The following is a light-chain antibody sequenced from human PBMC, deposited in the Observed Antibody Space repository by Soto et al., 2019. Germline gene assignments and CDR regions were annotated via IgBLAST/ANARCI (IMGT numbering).Light chain of an antibody. J-gene: IGKJ2*01. CDR3: MQALLAPYT. V-gene: IGKV2-28*01. CDR1: QSLLHSDGYNY. Sequence: DIVMTQSPLSLPVTPGEPASISCRSSQSLLHSDGYNYLDWYLQRPGQSPQLLIYLGSNRASGVPDRCSGSGSGTVFTLKISRLEAEDVGVYYCMQALLAPYTFGQGTKLEI. CDR2: LGS.